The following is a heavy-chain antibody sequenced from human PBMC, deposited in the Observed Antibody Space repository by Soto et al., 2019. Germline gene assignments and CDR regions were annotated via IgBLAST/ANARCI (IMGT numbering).Heavy chain of an antibody. CDR3: ARDRGACCGYYPYWFDP. V-gene: IGHV1-69*12. CDR1: GGTFSSYA. Sequence: QVQLVQSGAEVKKPGSSVKVSCKASGGTFSSYAITWVRQAPGQGLEWMGGIIPIFGTANYAQKFQARVTITADESTGTSYMELSSLRSEDTAVYYCARDRGACCGYYPYWFDPWGQGTLVTVSS. CDR2: IIPIFGTA. J-gene: IGHJ5*02. D-gene: IGHD3-22*01.